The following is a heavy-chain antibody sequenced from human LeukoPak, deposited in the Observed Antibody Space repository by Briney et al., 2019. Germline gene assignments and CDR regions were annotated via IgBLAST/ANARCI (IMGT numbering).Heavy chain of an antibody. J-gene: IGHJ5*02. CDR3: ARDRSYGNNWFDP. D-gene: IGHD4-17*01. Sequence: SETLSLTCTVSGGSIIGYYWSWIRQPPGKGLEWIGYIYYSGSTNYNPSLKSRVTIAVDTSKNQFSLKLTSVTAADTAVYYCARDRSYGNNWFDPWGQGTLVTVS. CDR1: GGSIIGYY. CDR2: IYYSGST. V-gene: IGHV4-59*01.